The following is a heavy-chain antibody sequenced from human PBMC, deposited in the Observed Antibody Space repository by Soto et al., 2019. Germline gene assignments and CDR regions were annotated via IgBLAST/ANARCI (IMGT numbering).Heavy chain of an antibody. CDR2: IWYDGSNK. V-gene: IGHV3-33*01. CDR1: GFTFSSYG. J-gene: IGHJ4*02. D-gene: IGHD2-15*01. Sequence: GGSLRLSCAASGFTFSSYGMHWVRQAPGKGLEWVAVIWYDGSNKYYADSVKGRFTISRDNSKNRRYLQMNSLRAEDTAGYYWAREDCSGGSCLGYWGQGTLVTVSS. CDR3: AREDCSGGSCLGY.